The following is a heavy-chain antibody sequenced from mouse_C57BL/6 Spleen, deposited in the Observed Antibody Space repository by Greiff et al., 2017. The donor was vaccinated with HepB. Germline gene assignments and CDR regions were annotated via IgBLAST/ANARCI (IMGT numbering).Heavy chain of an antibody. CDR2: IYPGSGNT. J-gene: IGHJ2*01. Sequence: QVQLKESGPELVKPGASVKISCKASGYTFTDYYINWVKQRPGQGLEWIGWIYPGSGNTKYNEKFKGKATLTVDTSSSTAYMQLSSLTSEDSAVYFCARSPDYYGSSYEFDYWGQGTTLTVSS. V-gene: IGHV1-84*01. CDR1: GYTFTDYY. CDR3: ARSPDYYGSSYEFDY. D-gene: IGHD1-1*01.